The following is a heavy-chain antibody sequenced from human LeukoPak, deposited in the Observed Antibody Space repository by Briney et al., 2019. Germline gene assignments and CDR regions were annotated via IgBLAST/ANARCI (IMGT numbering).Heavy chain of an antibody. J-gene: IGHJ4*02. CDR1: GFSFSSYA. D-gene: IGHD3-3*01. CDR3: ATSTFVRGGSGY. Sequence: GGALRLSCAASGFSFSSYAMSWVRQAPGKGLEWVSGINGRGDSTVYADSVKGRFTISRDNAKNSLYLQMSSLRAEDTAVYYCATSTFVRGGSGYWGQGTLVTVSS. CDR2: INGRGDST. V-gene: IGHV3-23*01.